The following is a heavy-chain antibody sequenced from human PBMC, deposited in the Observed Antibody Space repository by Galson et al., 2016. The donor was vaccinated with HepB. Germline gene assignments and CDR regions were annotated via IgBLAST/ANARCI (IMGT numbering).Heavy chain of an antibody. Sequence: TLSLTCTVSGGSISSSNYYWGWIRQPPGKGLEWIGYIYYSGNTFYNPSLKGQFSISIDTFRNQFSLTLSSVTAADTAVYYCVRESWGSTDHLDYWGQGILVTVSS. CDR1: GGSISSSNYY. D-gene: IGHD7-27*01. CDR2: IYYSGNT. CDR3: VRESWGSTDHLDY. J-gene: IGHJ4*02. V-gene: IGHV4-30-4*08.